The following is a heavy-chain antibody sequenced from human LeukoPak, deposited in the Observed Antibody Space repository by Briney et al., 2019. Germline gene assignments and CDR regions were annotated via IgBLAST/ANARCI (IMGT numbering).Heavy chain of an antibody. J-gene: IGHJ4*02. CDR2: ISSSSSYI. V-gene: IGHV3-21*01. CDR3: ARVDGNGFYDSSGAAFDY. CDR1: GFTFSSYS. D-gene: IGHD3-22*01. Sequence: GGSLRLSCAASGFTFSSYSMNWVRQAPGKGLEWVSSISSSSSYIYYADSVKGRFTISRDNAKNSLYLQMNSLRAEDTAVYYCARVDGNGFYDSSGAAFDYWGQGTLVTVSS.